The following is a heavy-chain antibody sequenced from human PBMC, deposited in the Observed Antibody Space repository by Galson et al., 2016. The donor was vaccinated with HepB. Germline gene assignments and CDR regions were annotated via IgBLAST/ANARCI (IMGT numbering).Heavy chain of an antibody. CDR1: GGSIRSGGYF. J-gene: IGHJ4*02. Sequence: TLSLTCAVSGGSIRSGGYFWSWIRQHPGQGLQHPGKGLEWIGYIYYSGSTYYNPSLESRVSISVDTSKNQFSLELTSVTAADTAVYYCAATRDGGGNYYPFDYWGQGTLVTVSA. CDR2: IYYSGST. D-gene: IGHD2-15*01. V-gene: IGHV4-31*11. CDR3: AATRDGGGNYYPFDY.